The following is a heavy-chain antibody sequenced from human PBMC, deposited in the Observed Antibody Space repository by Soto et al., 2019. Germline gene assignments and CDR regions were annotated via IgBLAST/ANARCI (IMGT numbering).Heavy chain of an antibody. V-gene: IGHV1-2*04. D-gene: IGHD2-15*01. CDR3: ARAPYSSGGSCYPFDY. CDR1: GYTFTGYY. Sequence: ASVKVSCKASGYTFTGYYMHWVRQAPGQGLEWMGWINPNSGGTNYAQKFQGWVTLTRDTSISTAYMELSRLRSDDTAVYYCARAPYSSGGSCYPFDYWGQGTLVTVSS. J-gene: IGHJ4*02. CDR2: INPNSGGT.